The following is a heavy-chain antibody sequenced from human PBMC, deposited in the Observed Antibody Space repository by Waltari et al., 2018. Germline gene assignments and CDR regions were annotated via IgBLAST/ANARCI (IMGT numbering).Heavy chain of an antibody. CDR3: ARGRATNDY. V-gene: IGHV3-7*01. Sequence: EVQLVESGGGLVQHGGSLRLSCAASGFTFSNYLMTWVRQAPGKGLEWVANIKQDGSEKYYVDSVKGRFTISRDNAKNSLYLQMNSLRAEDTAVYYCARGRATNDYWGQGTLVTVSS. CDR2: IKQDGSEK. CDR1: GFTFSNYL. J-gene: IGHJ4*02.